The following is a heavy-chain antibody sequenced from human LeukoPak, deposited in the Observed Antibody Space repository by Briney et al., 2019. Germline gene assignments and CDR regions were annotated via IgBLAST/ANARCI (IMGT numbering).Heavy chain of an antibody. CDR2: ISSDGSNK. V-gene: IGHV3-30-3*01. CDR1: GFTFSSYA. J-gene: IGHJ3*02. Sequence: GRSLRLSCAASGFTFSSYAMHWVSQAPGKGLEWVAVISSDGSNKNYADSVKGRFTISRDNSKNTLYLQMNSLRPEDTAVYYCAKGWVVVPAARNPDAFDIWGQGTMVTVSS. D-gene: IGHD2-2*01. CDR3: AKGWVVVPAARNPDAFDI.